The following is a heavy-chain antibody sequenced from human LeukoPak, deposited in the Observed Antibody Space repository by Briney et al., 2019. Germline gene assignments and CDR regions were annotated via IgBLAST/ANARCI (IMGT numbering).Heavy chain of an antibody. J-gene: IGHJ4*02. Sequence: SQTLSLTCTVSGGSISSGGYYWSWIRQHLGKGLEWIGYIYYSGSTYYNPSLKSRVTISVDTSKNQFSLKLSSVTAADTAVYYCARDRDEAAAGYYFDYWGQGTLVTVSS. CDR1: GGSISSGGYY. CDR3: ARDRDEAAAGYYFDY. V-gene: IGHV4-31*03. CDR2: IYYSGST. D-gene: IGHD6-13*01.